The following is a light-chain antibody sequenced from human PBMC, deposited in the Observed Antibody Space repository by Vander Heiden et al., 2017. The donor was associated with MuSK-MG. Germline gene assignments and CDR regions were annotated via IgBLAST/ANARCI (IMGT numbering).Light chain of an antibody. CDR2: AAS. CDR1: QSISTY. CDR3: QQSYSTFFT. J-gene: IGKJ3*01. V-gene: IGKV1-39*01. Sequence: DIHMTQSPSSLSASVGDRVTITCRASQSISTYLNWYQQKPGKAPKLLIYAASILQSGLPSRFSGSGSGTDFTLTISSLQPEDFATYYCQQSYSTFFTFGPGTKVDIK.